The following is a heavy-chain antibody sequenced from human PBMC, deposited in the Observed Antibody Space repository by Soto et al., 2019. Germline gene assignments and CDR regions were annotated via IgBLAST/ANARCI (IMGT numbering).Heavy chain of an antibody. Sequence: PGGSLRLSCAASGFTLSSYSMNWVRQASGKWLEWVASISSSSTHIYYADSVKGRFTISRGNARNSLYLQMNSLRAEDTAVYYCVRERGLSSFYGMDVWGQGXTVTVYS. CDR2: ISSSSTHI. CDR3: VRERGLSSFYGMDV. J-gene: IGHJ6*02. D-gene: IGHD2-21*02. V-gene: IGHV3-21*01. CDR1: GFTLSSYS.